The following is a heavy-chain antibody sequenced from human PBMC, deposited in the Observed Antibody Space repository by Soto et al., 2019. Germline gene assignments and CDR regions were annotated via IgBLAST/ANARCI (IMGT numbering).Heavy chain of an antibody. J-gene: IGHJ5*02. CDR1: GFTFSSHS. V-gene: IGHV3-21*01. Sequence: GGSLRLSCAASGFTFSSHSMNWVRQAPGKGLEWVASISSSSSYIYYADSVKGRFTISRDNAKNSLYLQMNSLRAEDTAVYYCARDPRTDNGGNSVWFDPWGQGTLVTVSS. CDR3: ARDPRTDNGGNSVWFDP. CDR2: ISSSSSYI. D-gene: IGHD4-17*01.